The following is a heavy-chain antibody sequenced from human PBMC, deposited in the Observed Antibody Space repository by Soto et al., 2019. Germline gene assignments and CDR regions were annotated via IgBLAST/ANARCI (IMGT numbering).Heavy chain of an antibody. CDR1: GGTFSIYA. CDR2: FIPLYETA. Sequence: QVQLVQSGAEVKKSGSSVKVSCKASGGTFSIYAISWVRQAPGQGLEWMGGFIPLYETANYAQKFQGRVTLTADKSTSTAYMELSSLRSVDTAVYYCAIPSKWNYVYYFYGMDVWGQGTTVTVSS. J-gene: IGHJ6*02. CDR3: AIPSKWNYVYYFYGMDV. V-gene: IGHV1-69*06. D-gene: IGHD3-16*01.